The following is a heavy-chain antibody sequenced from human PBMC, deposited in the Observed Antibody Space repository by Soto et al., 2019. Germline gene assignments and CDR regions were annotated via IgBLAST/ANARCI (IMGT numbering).Heavy chain of an antibody. V-gene: IGHV1-46*01. Sequence: ASVKVSCKASGHTFTGNYMHWVRQAPGQGLEWMGIINPDGDVTTYAHKFRGRVTLTREMSTSTSYMELRSLTSEDTAVYYCASTFSRGSFQYFDTWGQGTLVTVSS. CDR3: ASTFSRGSFQYFDT. CDR1: GHTFTGNY. J-gene: IGHJ4*02. CDR2: INPDGDVT. D-gene: IGHD1-26*01.